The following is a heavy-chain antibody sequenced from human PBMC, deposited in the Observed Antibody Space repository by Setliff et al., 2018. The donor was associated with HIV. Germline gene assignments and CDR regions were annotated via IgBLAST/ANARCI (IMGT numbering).Heavy chain of an antibody. CDR3: ARDNWTG. CDR2: ITDSGSTK. CDR1: GFTFSSME. Sequence: GGSLRLSCVASGFTFSSMEMNWVRLAPGKGLEWLSYITDSGSTKYYAASVEGRFTISRDNAKNSLYLQMDSLRVDDTGVYYCARDNWTGWGRGALVTVSS. J-gene: IGHJ4*02. V-gene: IGHV3-48*03. D-gene: IGHD1-1*01.